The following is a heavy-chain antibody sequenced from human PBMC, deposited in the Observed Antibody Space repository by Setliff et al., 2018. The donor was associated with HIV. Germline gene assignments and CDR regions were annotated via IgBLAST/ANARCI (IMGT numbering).Heavy chain of an antibody. V-gene: IGHV4-38-2*01. J-gene: IGHJ4*02. CDR3: ARARAAAGTQGTFDY. CDR1: GYSIRSGYY. CDR2: IYHSGRT. D-gene: IGHD6-13*01. Sequence: SETLSLTCAVSGYSIRSGYYWGWIRQPPGKGLEWIGTIYHSGRTYYNPSLKSRVTISVDTSKNQFSLKLSSVTAADTAVYYCARARAAAGTQGTFDYWGQGTLVTVSS.